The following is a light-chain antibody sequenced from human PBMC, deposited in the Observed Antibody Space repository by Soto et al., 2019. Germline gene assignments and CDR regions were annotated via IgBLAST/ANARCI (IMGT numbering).Light chain of an antibody. CDR3: SSYAGSNNWV. CDR1: SSDVGGYNY. Sequence: VLTQPPSASGSPGQSVTISCTGTSSDVGGYNYVSWYQQHPGKAPKLMIYEVSKRPSGVPDRFSGSKSGNTASLTVSGLQAEDEADYYCSSYAGSNNWVFGGGTQLTVL. J-gene: IGLJ3*02. CDR2: EVS. V-gene: IGLV2-8*01.